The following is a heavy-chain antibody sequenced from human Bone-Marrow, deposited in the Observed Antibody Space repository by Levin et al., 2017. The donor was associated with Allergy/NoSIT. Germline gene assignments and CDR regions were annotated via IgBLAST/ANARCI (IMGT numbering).Heavy chain of an antibody. Sequence: GESLKISCAASGFTFSSYSMNWVRQAPGKGLEWVSSISSSSSYIYYADSVKGRFTISRDNAKNSLYLQMNSLRAEDTAVYYCASNYDFWSGYYQTGPSWGQGTLVTVSS. D-gene: IGHD3-3*01. J-gene: IGHJ4*02. V-gene: IGHV3-21*01. CDR1: GFTFSSYS. CDR2: ISSSSSYI. CDR3: ASNYDFWSGYYQTGPS.